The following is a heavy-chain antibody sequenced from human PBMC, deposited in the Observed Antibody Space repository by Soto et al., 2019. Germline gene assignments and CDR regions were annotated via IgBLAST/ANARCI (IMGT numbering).Heavy chain of an antibody. D-gene: IGHD3-10*01. V-gene: IGHV3-11*01. J-gene: IGHJ4*02. Sequence: QVQLVESGGGLVKPGGSLRLSCAASGFTFSDYYMTWIRQAPGKGPEWVSYISGSGTTIHYADSVRGRFTVSRDNAKTSLYLQMNSLRAEDTASYYCASDPYYYASEYWGQGILVTVSS. CDR1: GFTFSDYY. CDR3: ASDPYYYASEY. CDR2: ISGSGTTI.